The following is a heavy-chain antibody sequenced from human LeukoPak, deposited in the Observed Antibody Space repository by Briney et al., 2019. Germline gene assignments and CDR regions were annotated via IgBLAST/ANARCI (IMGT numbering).Heavy chain of an antibody. CDR1: GGSISSYY. J-gene: IGHJ4*02. V-gene: IGHV4-59*08. Sequence: SETLSLTCTVSGGSISSYYWSWIRQPPGKGLEWIGYIYYSGSTNYNPSLKSRVTISVDASKNQFSLKLSSVTAADTAVYYCARRGDSGYDQFDYRGQGTLVTVSS. CDR3: ARRGDSGYDQFDY. CDR2: IYYSGST. D-gene: IGHD5-12*01.